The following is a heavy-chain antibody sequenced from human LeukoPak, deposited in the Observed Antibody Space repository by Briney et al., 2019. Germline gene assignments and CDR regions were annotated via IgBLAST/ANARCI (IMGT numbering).Heavy chain of an antibody. CDR2: IHTSGCH. CDR1: GPSISRYY. V-gene: IGHV4-4*07. CDR3: AREREDIKLMLYAYYFVY. Sequence: SETLSLTCTVSGPSISRYYWSWIRQPAGKGLEWIGRIHTSGCHNYSPSLKSRVNMSVDTSKNQFSLNLSSVTAADTAVYYCAREREDIKLMLYAYYFVYWGQGTLVTVSS. D-gene: IGHD2-8*01. J-gene: IGHJ4*02.